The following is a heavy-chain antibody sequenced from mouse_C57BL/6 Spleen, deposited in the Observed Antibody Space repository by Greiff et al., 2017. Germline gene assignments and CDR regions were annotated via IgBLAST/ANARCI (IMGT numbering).Heavy chain of an antibody. CDR1: GYTFTSYW. Sequence: QVHVKQPGAELVKPGASVKLSCKASGYTFTSYWMHWVKQRPGQGLEWIGMIHPNSGSTNYNEKFKSKATLTVDKSSSTAYMQLSSLTSEDSAVYYWAPMGTRGGGYYYAMDYWGQGTSVTVSS. J-gene: IGHJ4*01. V-gene: IGHV1-64*01. CDR2: IHPNSGST. D-gene: IGHD2-2*01. CDR3: APMGTRGGGYYYAMDY.